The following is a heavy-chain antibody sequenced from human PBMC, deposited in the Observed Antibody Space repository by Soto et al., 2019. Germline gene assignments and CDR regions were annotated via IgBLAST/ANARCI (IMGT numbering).Heavy chain of an antibody. Sequence: QLQLQESGPGLVKPSETLSLTCTVSGGSISSSSYYWGWIRQPPGKGLEWIGSIYYSGSTYYNPSLKSRVTISVDTSKNQFSLKLSSVTAADTAVYYCARQSKFILDAFDIWGQGTMVTVSS. CDR1: GGSISSSSYY. CDR3: ARQSKFILDAFDI. CDR2: IYYSGST. J-gene: IGHJ3*02. V-gene: IGHV4-39*01.